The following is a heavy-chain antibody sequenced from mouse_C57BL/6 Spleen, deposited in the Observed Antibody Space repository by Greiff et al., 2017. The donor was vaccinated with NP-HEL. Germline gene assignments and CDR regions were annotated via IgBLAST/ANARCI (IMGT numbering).Heavy chain of an antibody. D-gene: IGHD2-12*01. CDR3: TRRYSHAMDY. J-gene: IGHJ4*01. Sequence: VQVVESGAELVRPGASVTLSCKASGYTFTDYEMHWVKQTPVHGLEWIGAIDPETGGTAYNQKFKGKAILTADKSSSTAYMELRSLTSEDSAVYYCTRRYSHAMDYWGQGTSVTVAS. CDR1: GYTFTDYE. V-gene: IGHV1-15*01. CDR2: IDPETGGT.